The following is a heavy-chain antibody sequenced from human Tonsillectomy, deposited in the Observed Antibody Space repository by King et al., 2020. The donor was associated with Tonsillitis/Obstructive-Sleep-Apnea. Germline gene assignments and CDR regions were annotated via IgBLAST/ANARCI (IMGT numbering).Heavy chain of an antibody. CDR1: GFTFSNYE. J-gene: IGHJ2*01. CDR3: ASGPERLVNWYFDL. D-gene: IGHD1-1*01. V-gene: IGHV3-48*03. Sequence: VQLVQSGGGLVQPGGSLRLSCVASGFTFSNYEMNWVRQTPVKGLEWVSFISSSGDSIYYADSVKGRFIISRDNAANSLYLQMNSLRAEDTAVYYCASGPERLVNWYFDLWGRGTLVTVSS. CDR2: ISSSGDSI.